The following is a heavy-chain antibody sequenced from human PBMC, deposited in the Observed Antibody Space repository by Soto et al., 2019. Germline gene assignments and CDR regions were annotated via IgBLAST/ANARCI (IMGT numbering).Heavy chain of an antibody. CDR2: IYYSGST. J-gene: IGHJ5*02. Sequence: SETLSLTCTVSGGSISSYYWSWLRPPPGKGLEWIGYIYYSGSTNYNPSLKSRVTISVDTSKNQFSLKLSSVTAADTAVYYCARRYCSSTSCYNWFDPWGQGTLVTSPQ. CDR1: GGSISSYY. CDR3: ARRYCSSTSCYNWFDP. D-gene: IGHD2-2*01. V-gene: IGHV4-59*08.